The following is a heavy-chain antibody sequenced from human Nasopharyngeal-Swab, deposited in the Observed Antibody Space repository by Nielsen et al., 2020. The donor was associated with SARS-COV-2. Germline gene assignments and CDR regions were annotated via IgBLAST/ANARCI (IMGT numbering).Heavy chain of an antibody. D-gene: IGHD1/OR15-1a*01. J-gene: IGHJ4*02. CDR3: ASPAGRTKDFDY. Sequence: GVLKISCAASGFTFSNYWMHWVRQAPGKGLVWVSRINSDGSNTNYADSVKGRFTISRDNAKNTLYLQMNSLRAEDTAVYYCASPAGRTKDFDYWGQGTLVTVSS. V-gene: IGHV3-74*01. CDR1: GFTFSNYW. CDR2: INSDGSNT.